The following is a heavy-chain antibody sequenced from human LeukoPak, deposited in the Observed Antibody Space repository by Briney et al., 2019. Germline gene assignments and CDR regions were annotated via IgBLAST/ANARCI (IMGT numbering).Heavy chain of an antibody. V-gene: IGHV3-11*04. CDR1: GFTFSDYY. J-gene: IGHJ4*02. Sequence: PGGSLRLSCAASGFTFSDYYMSWIRQAPGKGLEWVSYISSSGSTIYYADSVKGRFTISRDNAKNSLYLQMNSLRAEDTAVYYCARGGGGMNYDILTGYYNFDYWGQGTLVTVSS. D-gene: IGHD3-9*01. CDR3: ARGGGGMNYDILTGYYNFDY. CDR2: ISSSGSTI.